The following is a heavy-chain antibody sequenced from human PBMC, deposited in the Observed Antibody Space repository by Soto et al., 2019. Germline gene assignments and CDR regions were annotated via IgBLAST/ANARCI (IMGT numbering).Heavy chain of an antibody. Sequence: GSLRLSCAASGFTFSSYAMHWVRQAPGKGLEWVAVISYDGSNKYYADSVKGRFTISRDNSKNTLYLQMNSLRAEDTAVYYCPQSIAVAGTSGEYFDYWGQGTLVTVSS. CDR2: ISYDGSNK. V-gene: IGHV3-30-3*01. J-gene: IGHJ4*02. D-gene: IGHD6-19*01. CDR1: GFTFSSYA. CDR3: PQSIAVAGTSGEYFDY.